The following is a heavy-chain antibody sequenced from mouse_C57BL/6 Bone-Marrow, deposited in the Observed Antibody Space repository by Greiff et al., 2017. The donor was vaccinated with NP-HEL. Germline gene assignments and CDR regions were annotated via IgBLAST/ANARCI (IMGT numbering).Heavy chain of an antibody. Sequence: VKLMESGAELARPGASVKLSCKASGYTFTSYGISWVKQRTGQGLEWIGEIYPRSGNTYYNEKFKGKATLTADKSSSTAYMELRSLTSEDSAVYFCARGGSGDSDYWGQGTTLTVSS. J-gene: IGHJ2*01. CDR3: ARGGSGDSDY. CDR1: GYTFTSYG. D-gene: IGHD3-1*01. V-gene: IGHV1-81*01. CDR2: IYPRSGNT.